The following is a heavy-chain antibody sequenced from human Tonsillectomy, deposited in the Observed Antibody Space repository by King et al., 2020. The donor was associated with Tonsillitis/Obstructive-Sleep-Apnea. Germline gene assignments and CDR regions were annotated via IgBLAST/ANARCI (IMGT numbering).Heavy chain of an antibody. Sequence: VQLVESGGGLVQPGGSLRLSCAVSGFSVSTNFMSWVRQAPGKGLEWVSVIYAGGSAYYADSVEGRFSISRDNSKNTVYLQMNSLRAEDTAVYYCAREKYSSDSSGYNSEYFQDWGQGTLVTVSS. CDR1: GFSVSTNF. CDR2: IYAGGSA. CDR3: AREKYSSDSSGYNSEYFQD. J-gene: IGHJ1*01. D-gene: IGHD3-22*01. V-gene: IGHV3-66*02.